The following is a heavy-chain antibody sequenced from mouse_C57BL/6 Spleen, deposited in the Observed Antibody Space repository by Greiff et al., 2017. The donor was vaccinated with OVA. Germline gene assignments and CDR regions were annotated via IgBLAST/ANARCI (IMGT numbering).Heavy chain of an antibody. CDR2: IYPRDGST. J-gene: IGHJ1*03. CDR3: FVSSYVYFDV. D-gene: IGHD1-1*01. V-gene: IGHV1-78*01. CDR1: GYTFTDHT. Sequence: VQGVESDAELVKPGASVKISCKVSGYTFTDHTIHWMKQRPEQGLEWIGYIYPRDGSTKYNEKFKGKATLTADKSSSTAYMQLNSLTSADSSVFFCFVSSYVYFDVWGTGTTVTVSS.